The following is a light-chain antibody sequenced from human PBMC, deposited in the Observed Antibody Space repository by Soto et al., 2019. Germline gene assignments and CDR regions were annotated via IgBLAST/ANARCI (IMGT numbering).Light chain of an antibody. CDR2: DAS. Sequence: EIVLTQSPATLSVSPGERATLSCRASQSVSSYLAWYQQKPGQAPRLLIYDASNGATGIPARFSGSGSETDFTLTISSLEPEDFAVHYCQQYGSSPLLTFGPGTKVDIK. J-gene: IGKJ3*01. V-gene: IGKV3-11*01. CDR3: QQYGSSPLLT. CDR1: QSVSSY.